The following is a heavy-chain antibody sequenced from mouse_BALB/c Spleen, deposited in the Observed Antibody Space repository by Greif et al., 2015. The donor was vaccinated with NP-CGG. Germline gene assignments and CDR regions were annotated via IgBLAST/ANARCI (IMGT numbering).Heavy chain of an antibody. Sequence: VKLEESGPGLVAPSQSLSITCTVSGFSLTSYGVHWVRQPPGKGLEWLGVIWAGGSTNYNSALMSRLSISKDNSKSXVFLKMNSLQTDDTAMYYCASHYYGSSYDYAMDYWGQGTSVTVSS. V-gene: IGHV2-9*02. CDR2: IWAGGST. CDR1: GFSLTSYG. D-gene: IGHD1-1*01. J-gene: IGHJ4*01. CDR3: ASHYYGSSYDYAMDY.